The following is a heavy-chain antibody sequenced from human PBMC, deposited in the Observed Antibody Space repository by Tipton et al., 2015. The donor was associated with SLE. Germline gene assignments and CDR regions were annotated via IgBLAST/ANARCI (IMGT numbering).Heavy chain of an antibody. CDR2: VYTSGTT. Sequence: TLSLTCTVSGGSISSYYWSWIRQPPGKGLEWIGYVYTSGTTLYNPSLNSRVTVSVDTSKNQFSLKLTSVIAADTAVYYCARTNGGGATFFDYWGQGALVTVSS. V-gene: IGHV4-4*08. D-gene: IGHD3-16*01. CDR1: GGSISSYY. CDR3: ARTNGGGATFFDY. J-gene: IGHJ4*02.